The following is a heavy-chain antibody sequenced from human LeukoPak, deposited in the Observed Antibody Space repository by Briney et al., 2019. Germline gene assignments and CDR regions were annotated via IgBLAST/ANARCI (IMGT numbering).Heavy chain of an antibody. D-gene: IGHD6-19*01. CDR1: GFTFDDCA. CDR3: AKARNAVAGTGYYFDN. V-gene: IGHV3-43D*03. J-gene: IGHJ4*02. CDR2: VTWDGSFT. Sequence: PGGSLRLSCAASGFTFDDCAMHWVRQAPGKGLEWVSLVTWDGSFTYYVDSVKGRFTISRDNSKNSLYLQMNSLRAEDTAFYYCAKARNAVAGTGYYFDNWGQGTLVTVSS.